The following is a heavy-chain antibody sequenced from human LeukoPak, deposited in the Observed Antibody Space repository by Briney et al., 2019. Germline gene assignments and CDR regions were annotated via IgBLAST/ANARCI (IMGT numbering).Heavy chain of an antibody. D-gene: IGHD2-15*01. J-gene: IGHJ4*02. CDR1: GYTFTGYY. CDR3: ARVPPILGYCSGGSCYPGY. V-gene: IGHV1-2*02. Sequence: ASVKVSCKASGYTFTGYYMHWVRQAPGQGLEWMGWINPNSGGTNYAQKFQGRVTMTRDTSISTAYMELSRLRSDDTAADYCARVPPILGYCSGGSCYPGYWGQGTLVTVSS. CDR2: INPNSGGT.